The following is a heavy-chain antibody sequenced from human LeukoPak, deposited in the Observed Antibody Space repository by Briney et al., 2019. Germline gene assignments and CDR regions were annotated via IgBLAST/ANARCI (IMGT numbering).Heavy chain of an antibody. CDR3: ASCSGGSCYLNEYFQH. Sequence: GASVKVSCKASGYTFTSYDINWVRQATGQGLEWMGWMNPNSGNTGYAQKFQGRVTMTRNTSISTAYMELSSLRSEDTAVYYCASCSGGSCYLNEYFQHWGQGTLVTVSS. CDR2: MNPNSGNT. CDR1: GYTFTSYD. V-gene: IGHV1-8*01. D-gene: IGHD2-15*01. J-gene: IGHJ1*01.